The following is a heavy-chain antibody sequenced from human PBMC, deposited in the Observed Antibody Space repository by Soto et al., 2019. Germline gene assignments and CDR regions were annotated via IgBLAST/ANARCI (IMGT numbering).Heavy chain of an antibody. J-gene: IGHJ6*02. D-gene: IGHD2-2*01. Sequence: PGESLKISCECSGYKFTSYWIAWVRQMPGKGLEWMGAIYPSDSDTRYSPSFQGQVTISVDKSISTAYLQWRSLKASDTAMYYCASSISYNYYYYYGLDVWGPGTTVPVSS. CDR1: GYKFTSYW. CDR3: ASSISYNYYYYYGLDV. CDR2: IYPSDSDT. V-gene: IGHV5-51*01.